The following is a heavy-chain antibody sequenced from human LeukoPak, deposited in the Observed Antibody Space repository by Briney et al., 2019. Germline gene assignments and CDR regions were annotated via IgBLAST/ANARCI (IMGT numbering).Heavy chain of an antibody. V-gene: IGHV1-18*04. CDR3: ARDHEGSPFWRDAFDI. D-gene: IGHD3-3*01. CDR1: GYTLSSYG. CDR2: ISGYNYKT. Sequence: GASVKVSCKAFGYTLSSYGIGWLRQAPGQGLEWIGWISGYNYKTKYAQTFQGRVAMTIDTSTKTVSMELRILRSDDTAVYYCARDHEGSPFWRDAFDIWGQGTMVTVSS. J-gene: IGHJ3*02.